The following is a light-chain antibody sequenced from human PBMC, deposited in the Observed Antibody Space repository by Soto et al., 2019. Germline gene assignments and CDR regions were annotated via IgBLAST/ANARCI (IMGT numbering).Light chain of an antibody. CDR1: QSVSSNY. J-gene: IGKJ1*01. CDR3: QQYGISPT. Sequence: DIVLTQSPGTLSLSPGERATLSCRSSQSVSSNYLAWYQQKPDQAPRLVIYDVSVRATGIPDRFSGSGSGTDFPLTISRLEPEDSAVYYCQQYGISPTFGQGTKVEIK. V-gene: IGKV3-20*01. CDR2: DVS.